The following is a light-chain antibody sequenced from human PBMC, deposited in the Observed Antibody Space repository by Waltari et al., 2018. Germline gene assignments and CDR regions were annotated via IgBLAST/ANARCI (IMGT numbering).Light chain of an antibody. CDR3: MQTLQSWT. J-gene: IGKJ1*01. CDR1: QSLLHSNGFHY. V-gene: IGKV2-28*01. Sequence: DIVMTQSPLYLPVTPGEPASIPCRSSQSLLHSNGFHYWDWYLQKPGQAPQILIYLAFNRASGVPDRFRGSGSGTDFTLKISRVEAWDVGVYYCMQTLQSWTFGQGTKVEI. CDR2: LAF.